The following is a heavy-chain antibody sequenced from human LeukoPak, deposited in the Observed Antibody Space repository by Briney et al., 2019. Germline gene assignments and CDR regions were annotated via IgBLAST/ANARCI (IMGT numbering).Heavy chain of an antibody. CDR2: IIPIFGTA. D-gene: IGHD3-10*01. CDR3: AKTYYYGSGSYLDYYYYYMDV. J-gene: IGHJ6*03. V-gene: IGHV1-69*13. CDR1: GGTFSSYA. Sequence: ASVKVSCKASGGTFSSYAISWVRQAPGQGLEWMGGIIPIFGTANYAQKFQGRVTITADESTSTAYMELSGLRSEDTAVYYCAKTYYYGSGSYLDYYYYYMDVWGKGTTVTVSS.